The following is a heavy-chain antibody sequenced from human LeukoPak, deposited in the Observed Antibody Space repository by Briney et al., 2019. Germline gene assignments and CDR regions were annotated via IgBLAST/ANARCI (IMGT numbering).Heavy chain of an antibody. J-gene: IGHJ4*02. CDR3: ARTRSSGYLTSDY. V-gene: IGHV3-48*01. D-gene: IGHD3-22*01. Sequence: GGSLRLSCAASEFTFSSYSMNWVRQAPGKGLEWVSYITNSGNSKSYADSVKGRFTISRDNTKNSLYLQMNGLRAEDTAVYYCARTRSSGYLTSDYWGQGILVTVSS. CDR2: ITNSGNSK. CDR1: EFTFSSYS.